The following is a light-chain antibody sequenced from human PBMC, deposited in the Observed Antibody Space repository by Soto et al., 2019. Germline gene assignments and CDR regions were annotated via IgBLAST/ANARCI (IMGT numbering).Light chain of an antibody. Sequence: EIVLTQSPGTLSLSPGERATLSCRASQSVSSSYLAWYQQKPGQAPRLLIYGASSRATGIPDRFSGSGSGTDFTLTISRLEPEDFAVYYCHQYDSFPLTFGGGTKVEIK. CDR2: GAS. V-gene: IGKV3-20*01. CDR1: QSVSSSY. CDR3: HQYDSFPLT. J-gene: IGKJ4*01.